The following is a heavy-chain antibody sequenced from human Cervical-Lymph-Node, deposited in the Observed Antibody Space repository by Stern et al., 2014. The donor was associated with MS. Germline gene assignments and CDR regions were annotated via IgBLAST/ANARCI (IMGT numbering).Heavy chain of an antibody. J-gene: IGHJ5*01. CDR1: GYTFTTYA. D-gene: IGHD5-18*01. CDR3: ARAKRGDNYVEWYDS. Sequence: QVQLMQSGAEVKKPGASVKISCKTSGYTFTTYAIHWVRQAPGQGLEWMGWVNTGNGNTRYSQKFQGRVTITRDTSASTGFMELSSLRSEDTAIYYCARAKRGDNYVEWYDSWGQGTLVTVSS. V-gene: IGHV1-3*04. CDR2: VNTGNGNT.